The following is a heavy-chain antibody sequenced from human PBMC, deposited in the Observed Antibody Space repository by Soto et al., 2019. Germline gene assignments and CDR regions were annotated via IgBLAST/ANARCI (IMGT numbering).Heavy chain of an antibody. V-gene: IGHV3-11*01. CDR2: ISSSGSTI. J-gene: IGHJ5*02. Sequence: PGGSLRLSCAASGFTFSDYYMSWIRQAPGKGLEWVSYISSSGSTIYYADSVKGRFTISRDNAKNSLYLQMNSLRAEDTAVYYCARASHITMVRGVINRFDPWGQGTLVTVSS. D-gene: IGHD3-10*01. CDR1: GFTFSDYY. CDR3: ARASHITMVRGVINRFDP.